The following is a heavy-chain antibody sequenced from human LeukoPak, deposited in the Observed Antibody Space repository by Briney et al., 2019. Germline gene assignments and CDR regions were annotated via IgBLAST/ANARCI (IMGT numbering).Heavy chain of an antibody. CDR1: GFTFSSYW. Sequence: PGGSLRLSCAASGFTFSSYWMSWVRQAPGKGLEWVSAISGSGGSTYYADSVKGRFTISRDNSKNTLYLQMNSLRAEDTAVYYCAKDPSGGYDYVWGSYRNTWFDPWGQGTLVTVSS. CDR2: ISGSGGST. CDR3: AKDPSGGYDYVWGSYRNTWFDP. J-gene: IGHJ5*02. V-gene: IGHV3-23*01. D-gene: IGHD3-16*02.